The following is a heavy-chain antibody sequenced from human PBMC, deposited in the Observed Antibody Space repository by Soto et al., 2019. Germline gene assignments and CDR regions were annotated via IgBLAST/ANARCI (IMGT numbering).Heavy chain of an antibody. CDR3: AKSMGFWSGVVASEGFPYYYYGMDV. Sequence: VGSLRLSCAASGFTFSSYGMHWVRQAPGKGLEWVAVISYDGSNKYYADSVKGRFTISRDNSKNTLYLQMNSLRAEDTAVYYCAKSMGFWSGVVASEGFPYYYYGMDVWGQGTTVTVSS. CDR2: ISYDGSNK. D-gene: IGHD3-3*01. J-gene: IGHJ6*02. V-gene: IGHV3-30*18. CDR1: GFTFSSYG.